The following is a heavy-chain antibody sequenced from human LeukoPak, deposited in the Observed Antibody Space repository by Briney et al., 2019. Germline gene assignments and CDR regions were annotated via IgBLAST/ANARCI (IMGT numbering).Heavy chain of an antibody. V-gene: IGHV4-59*01. CDR1: GGSISSYY. Sequence: PSETLSLTCTVSGGSISSYYWSWIRQPPGKGLEWIGYIYYSGSTNYNPSLKSRVTISVDTSKNQFSLTLSSVTAADTAVYYCARGGYCSSTSCYTGTFDYWGQGTLVTVSS. CDR3: ARGGYCSSTSCYTGTFDY. D-gene: IGHD2-2*02. J-gene: IGHJ4*02. CDR2: IYYSGST.